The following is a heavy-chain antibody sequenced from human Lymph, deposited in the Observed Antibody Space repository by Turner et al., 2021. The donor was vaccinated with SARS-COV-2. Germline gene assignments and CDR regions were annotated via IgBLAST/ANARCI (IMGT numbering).Heavy chain of an antibody. V-gene: IGHV3-21*01. CDR1: GFPFSTYS. D-gene: IGHD4-17*01. CDR2: ISSTSSYI. Sequence: EVQLVESGGGLVKPGGSLRLSCAASGFPFSTYSMNWVRQAPGKGLEWISSISSTSSYIYYADVVKGRFTISRDDAKNSLFLQINSLRAEDTAVYYCARDIPTTADYFDCWGQGTLVTVSS. CDR3: ARDIPTTADYFDC. J-gene: IGHJ4*02.